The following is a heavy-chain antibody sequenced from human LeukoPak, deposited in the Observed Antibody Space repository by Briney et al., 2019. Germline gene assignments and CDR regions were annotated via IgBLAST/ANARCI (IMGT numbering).Heavy chain of an antibody. Sequence: PGGSLRLSCAASGFTFSSYAMSWVRQAPGKGLEWVSAISGSGGSTYYADSVKGRFTVSRDNSKNTLFLQMSSLRVEDTAVYYCATGTTVTTPGDHWGQGTLVTVSS. J-gene: IGHJ4*02. D-gene: IGHD4-17*01. V-gene: IGHV3-23*01. CDR1: GFTFSSYA. CDR2: ISGSGGST. CDR3: ATGTTVTTPGDH.